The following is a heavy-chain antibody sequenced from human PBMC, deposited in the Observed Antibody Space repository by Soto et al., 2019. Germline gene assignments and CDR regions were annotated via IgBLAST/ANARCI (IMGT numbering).Heavy chain of an antibody. CDR3: ARVVVAATHHYGMDV. CDR1: GGTFSSYA. CDR2: IIPIFGTA. V-gene: IGHV1-69*05. D-gene: IGHD2-15*01. J-gene: IGHJ6*02. Sequence: SVKVSCKASGGTFSSYAISWVRQAPGQGLEWMGGIIPIFGTANYAQKFQGRVTITTDTSTSTAYMELRSLRSDDTAVYYCARVVVAATHHYGMDVWGQGTTVTVSS.